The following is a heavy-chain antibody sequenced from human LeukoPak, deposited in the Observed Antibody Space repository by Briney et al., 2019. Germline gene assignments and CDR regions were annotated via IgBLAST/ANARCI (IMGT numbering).Heavy chain of an antibody. V-gene: IGHV3-7*03. CDR3: ARDIEDCSGGSCYSAWFDY. D-gene: IGHD2-15*01. CDR2: LKQEGSEK. J-gene: IGHJ4*02. CDR1: GFTFSRYW. Sequence: GGSLRLSCAASGFTFSRYWVSWVRQAPGKGREWVANLKQEGSEKYYVDSVKGRFTISRDNAKNSLYLQMNSLRAEDTAVYYCARDIEDCSGGSCYSAWFDYWGQGTLVTVSS.